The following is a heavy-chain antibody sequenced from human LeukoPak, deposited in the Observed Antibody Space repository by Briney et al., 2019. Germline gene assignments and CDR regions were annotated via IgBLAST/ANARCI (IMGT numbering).Heavy chain of an antibody. V-gene: IGHV1-46*01. CDR3: AKEPVTIFGLVRTQTTKRPHRFDP. CDR2: INPSGGST. D-gene: IGHD3-3*01. CDR1: GYTFTGYY. Sequence: GASVKVSCKASGYTFTGYYMHWVRQAPGQGLEWMGIINPSGGSTNYAQKFQGRVTMTRDMSTSTVYMELSSLRSEDTAVYYCAKEPVTIFGLVRTQTTKRPHRFDPWGQGTLVTVSS. J-gene: IGHJ5*02.